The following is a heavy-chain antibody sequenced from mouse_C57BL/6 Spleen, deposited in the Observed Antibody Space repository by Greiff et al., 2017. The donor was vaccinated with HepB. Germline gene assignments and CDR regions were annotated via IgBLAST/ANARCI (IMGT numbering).Heavy chain of an antibody. V-gene: IGHV1-26*01. J-gene: IGHJ3*01. CDR2: INPNNGGT. CDR1: GYTFTDYY. Sequence: EVKLQQSGPELVKPGASVKISCKASGYTFTDYYMNWVKQSHGKSLEWIGDINPNNGGTSYNQKFKGKATLTVDKSSSTAYMELRSLTSEDSAVYYCSYYSNYEFAYWGQGTLVTVSA. CDR3: SYYSNYEFAY. D-gene: IGHD2-5*01.